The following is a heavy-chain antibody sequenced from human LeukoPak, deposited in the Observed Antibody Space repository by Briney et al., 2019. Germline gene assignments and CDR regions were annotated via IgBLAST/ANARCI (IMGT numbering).Heavy chain of an antibody. CDR1: GFYFGGYA. CDR3: ARDYGDLPARVPYFDY. D-gene: IGHD4-17*01. V-gene: IGHV3-48*02. J-gene: IGHJ4*02. CDR2: ISSSSSMI. Sequence: GGSLRLSCSASGFYFGGYAMSWVRQAPGKGLEWVSYISSSSSMIYYADSVKGRFTISRDNAKNSLYLQMKSLRDEDTAIYYCARDYGDLPARVPYFDYWGRGTLVTVSS.